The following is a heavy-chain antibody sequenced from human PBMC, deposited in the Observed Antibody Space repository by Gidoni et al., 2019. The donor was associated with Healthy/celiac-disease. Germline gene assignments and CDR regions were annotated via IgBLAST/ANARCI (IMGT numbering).Heavy chain of an antibody. J-gene: IGHJ6*03. CDR2: IYSGGST. V-gene: IGHV3-66*01. D-gene: IGHD3-3*01. CDR3: ARALYDFWSGYPFYYMDV. CDR1: GFTVSSNH. Sequence: EVQLVESGGGLVQPGGSRRLAWAASGFTVSSNHMSWVRQAPGKGLELVSVIYSGGSTYYADSVQGRFTISRDNSKNTLYLQMNSLRAEDTAVYYCARALYDFWSGYPFYYMDVWGKGTTVTVSS.